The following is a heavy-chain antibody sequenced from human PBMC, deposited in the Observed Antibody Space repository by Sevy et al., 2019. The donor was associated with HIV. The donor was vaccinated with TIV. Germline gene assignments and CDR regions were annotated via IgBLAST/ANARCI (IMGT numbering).Heavy chain of an antibody. Sequence: ASVKVSCKASGYIFTDYYIHWVRQAPGQGLEWMAWINSDSGVTNYAQRFQGEVTVTRDTSLNTAYLDLSRLKSNDTAIYFCARLTTKPTSDLYGMDVWGRGRRSPSP. CDR3: ARLTTKPTSDLYGMDV. J-gene: IGHJ6*02. CDR2: INSDSGVT. CDR1: GYIFTDYY. D-gene: IGHD4-17*01. V-gene: IGHV1-2*02.